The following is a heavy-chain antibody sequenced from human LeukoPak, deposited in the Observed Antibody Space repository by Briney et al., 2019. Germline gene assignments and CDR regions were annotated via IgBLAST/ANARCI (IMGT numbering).Heavy chain of an antibody. CDR2: IRSKAYGGTT. CDR1: GFTFGDYA. J-gene: IGHJ4*02. D-gene: IGHD2-21*02. Sequence: GGSLRLSCTASGFTFGDYAMSWLRQAPGKGLEWVGFIRSKAYGGTTEYAASVKGRFTISRDDSKSIAYLQMNSLKTEDTAVYYCTREDLAYCGGDCYTPFDYWGQGTLVTVSS. CDR3: TREDLAYCGGDCYTPFDY. V-gene: IGHV3-49*03.